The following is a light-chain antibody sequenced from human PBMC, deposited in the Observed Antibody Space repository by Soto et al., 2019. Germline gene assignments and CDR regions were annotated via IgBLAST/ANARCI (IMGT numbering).Light chain of an antibody. J-gene: IGKJ5*01. Sequence: EIVLTQSPATLSLSPGERATLSCRASQSVSSYLAWYQQKPGQAPRLLIYDASNRATGIPARFSGSGSRTDFTLTISSLEPEDFAVYYCQPRSNWPSITFGQGTRLEIK. CDR2: DAS. CDR3: QPRSNWPSIT. V-gene: IGKV3-11*01. CDR1: QSVSSY.